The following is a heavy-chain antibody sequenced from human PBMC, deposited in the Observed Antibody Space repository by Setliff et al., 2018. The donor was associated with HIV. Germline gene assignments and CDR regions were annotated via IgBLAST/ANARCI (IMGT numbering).Heavy chain of an antibody. V-gene: IGHV4-31*03. Sequence: SETLSLTCTVSGGSISSGVYYWSWIRHHPGKGLEWIGYIHYSGSIYYNPSLKSRVTISVDTSKNQFSLKLRSVTAADTAVYYCVRAEYSSSSDWFAPWGRGTLVTVSS. CDR2: IHYSGSI. J-gene: IGHJ5*02. CDR3: VRAEYSSSSDWFAP. CDR1: GGSISSGVYY. D-gene: IGHD6-6*01.